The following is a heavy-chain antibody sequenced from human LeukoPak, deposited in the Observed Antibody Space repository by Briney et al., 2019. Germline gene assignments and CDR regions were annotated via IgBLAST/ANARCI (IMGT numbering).Heavy chain of an antibody. J-gene: IGHJ5*02. CDR2: IYYSGST. Sequence: SETLSLTCTVSGGSISSDCWSWIRQPPGKGLEWIGYIYYSGSTNYNPSLKSRVTMSVDTSKNQFPLKLSSVTAADTAVYYCARDRGYCSGGSCYRWFDPWGQGTLVTVSS. D-gene: IGHD2-15*01. CDR1: GGSISSDC. V-gene: IGHV4-59*01. CDR3: ARDRGYCSGGSCYRWFDP.